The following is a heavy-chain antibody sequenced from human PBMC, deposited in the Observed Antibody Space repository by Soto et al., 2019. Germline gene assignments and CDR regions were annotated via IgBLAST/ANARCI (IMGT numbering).Heavy chain of an antibody. D-gene: IGHD3-10*01. CDR2: IYYSGST. CDR3: ARAGTTMVRGVISGWFDP. CDR1: GGSISSYY. V-gene: IGHV4-59*01. J-gene: IGHJ5*02. Sequence: SETLSLTCTVSGGSISSYYWSWIRQPPGKGLEWIGYIYYSGSTNYNPSLKSRVTISVDTSKNQFSLKLSSVTVADTAVYYCARAGTTMVRGVISGWFDPWGQGTLVTVSS.